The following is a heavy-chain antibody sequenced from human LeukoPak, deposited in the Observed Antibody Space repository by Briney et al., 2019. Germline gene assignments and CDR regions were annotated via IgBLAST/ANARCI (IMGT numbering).Heavy chain of an antibody. Sequence: GGSLRLSCAASGFTFSSYAMSWVRQAPRKGLEWVSVVSGSGSSTDYADSVKGRFTISKDNSKNTLYLQMNSLKTEDTAVYYCTTDPTYGYCSGGSCSTIDYWGQRTLVTVSS. CDR3: TTDPTYGYCSGGSCSTIDY. J-gene: IGHJ4*02. CDR2: VSGSGSST. V-gene: IGHV3-23*01. CDR1: GFTFSSYA. D-gene: IGHD2-15*01.